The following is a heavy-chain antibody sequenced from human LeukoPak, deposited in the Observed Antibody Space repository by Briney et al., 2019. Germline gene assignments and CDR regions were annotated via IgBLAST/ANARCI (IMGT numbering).Heavy chain of an antibody. Sequence: ASVTVSCKASGGTFSSYYMHWVRQAPGQGLEWMGIINPSGDNTNYAQNFQGRVTMTRDTSTSTVYMELRSLRSEDTAIYYCARDRQLGQAGYYYYYMDVWGKGTTVTVSS. CDR2: INPSGDNT. CDR3: ARDRQLGQAGYYYYYMDV. CDR1: GGTFSSYY. J-gene: IGHJ6*03. D-gene: IGHD6-6*01. V-gene: IGHV1-46*01.